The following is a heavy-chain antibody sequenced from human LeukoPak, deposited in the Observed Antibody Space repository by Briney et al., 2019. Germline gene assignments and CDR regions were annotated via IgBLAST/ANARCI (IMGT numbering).Heavy chain of an antibody. V-gene: IGHV4-34*01. CDR1: GGSFSGYY. Sequence: SETLSLTCAVCGGSFSGYYWSWIRQPPGKGLEWIGSIYYSKNTYYNPSLKSRVTISADTSKNQFSLTLGSVSATDTAVYYCVSPRGFSYGYFDYWGQGTLVTVSS. CDR3: VSPRGFSYGYFDY. J-gene: IGHJ4*02. CDR2: IYYSKNT. D-gene: IGHD5-18*01.